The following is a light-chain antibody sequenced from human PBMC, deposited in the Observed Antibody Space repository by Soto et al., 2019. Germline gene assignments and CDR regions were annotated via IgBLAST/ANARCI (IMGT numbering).Light chain of an antibody. J-gene: IGKJ1*01. Sequence: EIVMTQSPATLSVSPGERATLSCRASQSVSNNYLAWYQQKPGQAPRLLIYGASNRATGIPARFSGSGSGTEFTLTISSLQPDDFATYYCQQYDSFSVTFGQGTKVDIK. CDR1: QSVSNN. V-gene: IGKV3D-15*01. CDR2: GAS. CDR3: QQYDSFSVT.